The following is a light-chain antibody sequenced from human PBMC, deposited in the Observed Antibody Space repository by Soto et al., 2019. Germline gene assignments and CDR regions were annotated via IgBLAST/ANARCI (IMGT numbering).Light chain of an antibody. CDR1: GSDVGGYNF. CDR2: DVI. J-gene: IGLJ1*01. Sequence: QSALTQPASVSGSPGQSITISCTGSGSDVGGYNFVSWYQQHPGKAPKLMIYDVINRPSGVSNRFAGSKSGNTASLTISGLQAEDEADYYCSSYSLSTTPYVFGTGTKLTVL. V-gene: IGLV2-14*03. CDR3: SSYSLSTTPYV.